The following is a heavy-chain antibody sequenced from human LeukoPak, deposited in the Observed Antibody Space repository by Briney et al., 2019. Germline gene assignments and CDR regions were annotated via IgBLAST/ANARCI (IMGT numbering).Heavy chain of an antibody. D-gene: IGHD3-3*01. J-gene: IGHJ3*02. V-gene: IGHV1-69*04. Sequence: SVKVSCKASGGTFSSYAISWVRQAPGQGLEWMGRIIPILGIANYAQKFQGRVTITADKSTSTAYMELSSLRSEDTAVYYCARGGLVRYDFWSGAFDIWGQGTMVTVSS. CDR2: IIPILGIA. CDR1: GGTFSSYA. CDR3: ARGGLVRYDFWSGAFDI.